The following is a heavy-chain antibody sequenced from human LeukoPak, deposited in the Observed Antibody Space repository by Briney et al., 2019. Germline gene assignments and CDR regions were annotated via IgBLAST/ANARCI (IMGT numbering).Heavy chain of an antibody. Sequence: GGSLRLSCAASGFTFSSYSMNWVRQAPGKGLEWVSSISSSSSYIYYADSVKGRFTISRDNDKNSLYLQMNSLRAEDTAVYYCARVRVAAAGPNWFDPWGQGTLVTVSS. CDR3: ARVRVAAAGPNWFDP. D-gene: IGHD6-13*01. J-gene: IGHJ5*02. CDR1: GFTFSSYS. CDR2: ISSSSSYI. V-gene: IGHV3-21*01.